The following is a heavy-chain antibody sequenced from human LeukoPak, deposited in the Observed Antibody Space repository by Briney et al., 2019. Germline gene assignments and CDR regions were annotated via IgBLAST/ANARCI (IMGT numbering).Heavy chain of an antibody. D-gene: IGHD5-12*01. Sequence: PGRSLRLSCAASGFIFSRYAMHWVRQAPGKGLEWVAVISYDGSNKYYADSVKGRFTIARDNSKNTLYLQMNSLRVEDTAVYYCARADVWLQPYFDYWGQGSLVTVSS. CDR3: ARADVWLQPYFDY. J-gene: IGHJ4*02. CDR1: GFIFSRYA. CDR2: ISYDGSNK. V-gene: IGHV3-30*04.